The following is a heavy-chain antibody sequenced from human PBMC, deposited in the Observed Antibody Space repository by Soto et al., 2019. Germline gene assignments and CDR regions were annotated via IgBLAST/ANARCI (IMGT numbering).Heavy chain of an antibody. CDR1: GGSISSYY. D-gene: IGHD3-10*01. J-gene: IGHJ4*02. Sequence: QVQLQESGPGLVKPSETLSLTCTVSGGSISSYYWSWIRQPPGKGLEWIGYIYYSGSTNYNPSLKSRVTISVDTSKNQFSMKLSSVTAADTAVYYCASIWFGEPVDYWGQGTLVTVSS. V-gene: IGHV4-59*08. CDR2: IYYSGST. CDR3: ASIWFGEPVDY.